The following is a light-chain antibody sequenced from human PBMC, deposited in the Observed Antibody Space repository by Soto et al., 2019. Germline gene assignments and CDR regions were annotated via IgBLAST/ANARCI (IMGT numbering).Light chain of an antibody. CDR2: DAS. J-gene: IGKJ1*01. V-gene: IGKV3-11*01. Sequence: EIVLTQCPATLSLSPGERATLSFRASRDVSRYLAWYQQKPGQSPRLLIYDASNRATGIPARFSGSGSGTEFTLTISSLQSEDFAVYYCQQYNNWPWTFGQGTKVDIK. CDR1: RDVSRY. CDR3: QQYNNWPWT.